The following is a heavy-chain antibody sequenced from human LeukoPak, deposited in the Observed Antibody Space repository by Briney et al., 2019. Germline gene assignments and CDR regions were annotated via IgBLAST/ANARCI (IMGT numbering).Heavy chain of an antibody. Sequence: PSETLSLTCTVSGGSISSSSSYWVWIRQPPGKGLEWIGSIYHSGNTYYNPSLKSRVTMSVDTSKNQFSLRLSSVTAADTAVYYCARMYYDFWSGGGAFDIWGQGTMVTVSS. D-gene: IGHD3-3*01. CDR2: IYHSGNT. CDR1: GGSISSSSSY. CDR3: ARMYYDFWSGGGAFDI. V-gene: IGHV4-39*07. J-gene: IGHJ3*02.